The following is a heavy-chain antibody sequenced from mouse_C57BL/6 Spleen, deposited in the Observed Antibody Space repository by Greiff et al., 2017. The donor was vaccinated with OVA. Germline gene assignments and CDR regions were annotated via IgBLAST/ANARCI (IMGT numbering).Heavy chain of an antibody. Sequence: QVQLQQPGAELVRPGSSVKLSCKASGYTFTSYWMHWVKQRPIQGLEWIGNIDPSDSETHYNQKFKDKATLTVDKSSSTAYMQLSSLTSEDSAVYYCAREVRLLRAMDYWGQGTSVTVSS. CDR2: IDPSDSET. CDR3: AREVRLLRAMDY. J-gene: IGHJ4*01. V-gene: IGHV1-52*01. D-gene: IGHD2-3*01. CDR1: GYTFTSYW.